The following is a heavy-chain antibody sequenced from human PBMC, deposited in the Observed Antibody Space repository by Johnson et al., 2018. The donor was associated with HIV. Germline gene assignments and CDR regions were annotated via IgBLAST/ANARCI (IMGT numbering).Heavy chain of an antibody. V-gene: IGHV3-7*05. D-gene: IGHD6-13*01. CDR1: GFTFSTYW. Sequence: VQLVESGGGLVKPGGSLRLSCTASGFTFSTYWMSWVRQAPGKGLEWVANIKQDGSEKYYVDSVKGRFTISRDNAKNSLYLQMNSLRAEDTAVYYCARDIAPLAGRDAFDIWGQGTMVTVSS. J-gene: IGHJ3*02. CDR3: ARDIAPLAGRDAFDI. CDR2: IKQDGSEK.